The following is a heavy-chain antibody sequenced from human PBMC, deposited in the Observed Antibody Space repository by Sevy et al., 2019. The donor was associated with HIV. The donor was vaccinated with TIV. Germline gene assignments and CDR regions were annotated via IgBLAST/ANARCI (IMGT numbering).Heavy chain of an antibody. CDR2: ISSSGSTI. CDR3: ARDRKYYDILTGYYTTSEVDY. J-gene: IGHJ4*02. D-gene: IGHD3-9*01. V-gene: IGHV3-11*01. CDR1: EFTFSDYY. Sequence: GGSLRLSCAASEFTFSDYYMSWIRQAPGKGLEWVSYISSSGSTIYYADSVKGRFTISRDNAKNSLYLQMNSLRAEDTAVYYCARDRKYYDILTGYYTTSEVDYWGQGTLVTVSS.